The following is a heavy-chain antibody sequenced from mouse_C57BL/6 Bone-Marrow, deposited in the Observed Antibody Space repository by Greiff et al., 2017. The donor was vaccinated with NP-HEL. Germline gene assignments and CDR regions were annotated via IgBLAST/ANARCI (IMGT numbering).Heavy chain of an antibody. V-gene: IGHV1-81*01. CDR3: ARERAMVTTRGFDY. CDR2: IYPRSGNT. Sequence: QVQLQQSGAELARPGASVKLSCKASGYTFTSYGISWVKQRTGQGLEWIGEIYPRSGNTYYNEKFKGKATLTADKSSSTAYMELRSLTSEDSAVYFCARERAMVTTRGFDYWGQGTTLTVSS. D-gene: IGHD2-2*01. CDR1: GYTFTSYG. J-gene: IGHJ2*01.